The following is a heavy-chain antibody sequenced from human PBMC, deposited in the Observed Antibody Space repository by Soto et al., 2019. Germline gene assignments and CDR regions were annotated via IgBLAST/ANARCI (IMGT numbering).Heavy chain of an antibody. J-gene: IGHJ4*02. CDR1: GFTFSNYA. Sequence: EVQLLESGGGLVQPGGSLRLSCTASGFTFSNYAMSWVRQAPGKGLEWVSTISGSGDSTNYADSVKGQFAISRDNSNNMVYVQMDSLRVEDTAVYYCAKENRRGYCSGGICYGYFDYWGQGTLVTVSS. CDR2: ISGSGDST. CDR3: AKENRRGYCSGGICYGYFDY. D-gene: IGHD2-15*01. V-gene: IGHV3-23*01.